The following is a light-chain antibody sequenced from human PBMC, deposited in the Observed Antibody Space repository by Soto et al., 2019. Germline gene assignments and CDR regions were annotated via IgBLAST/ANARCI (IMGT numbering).Light chain of an antibody. Sequence: QSALTQPPSASGSPGQSVTISCTGTSSDVGGYNYVSWYQQYPGKAPKLMIYEVSKRPSGVPDRFSGSKSGNMASLTVSGLQAEDEADYYCSSYGGRNNLLFGGGTKLTVL. CDR2: EVS. CDR1: SSDVGGYNY. J-gene: IGLJ2*01. CDR3: SSYGGRNNLL. V-gene: IGLV2-8*01.